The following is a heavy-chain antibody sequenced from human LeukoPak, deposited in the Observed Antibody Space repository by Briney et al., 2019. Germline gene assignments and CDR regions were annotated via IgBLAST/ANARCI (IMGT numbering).Heavy chain of an antibody. CDR2: ISYDGSNK. CDR3: AKYANIRVADPRFDY. V-gene: IGHV3-30*18. Sequence: QPGRSLRLSCAASGFTFSSYGMHWVRQAPGKGLEWVAVISYDGSNKYYADSVKGRFTISRDNSKNTLCLQMNSLRAEDTAVYYCAKYANIRVADPRFDYWGQGTLVTVSS. J-gene: IGHJ4*02. D-gene: IGHD6-19*01. CDR1: GFTFSSYG.